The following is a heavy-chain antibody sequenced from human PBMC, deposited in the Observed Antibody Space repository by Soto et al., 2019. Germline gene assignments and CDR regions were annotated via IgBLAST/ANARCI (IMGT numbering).Heavy chain of an antibody. CDR2: INPSGAST. Sequence: QVQLVQSGAEVIKPGASVKISCKASGYSFTNNYINWVRQAPGQGLEWVGLINPSGASTTYAQNFQGRVTMTRDTSSRTVYMELSSLISDDTAVYYCARVYGLLKHDEFWRGSYDYWGQGTQVTVSS. D-gene: IGHD3-3*01. CDR1: GYSFTNNY. V-gene: IGHV1-46*01. J-gene: IGHJ4*02. CDR3: ARVYGLLKHDEFWRGSYDY.